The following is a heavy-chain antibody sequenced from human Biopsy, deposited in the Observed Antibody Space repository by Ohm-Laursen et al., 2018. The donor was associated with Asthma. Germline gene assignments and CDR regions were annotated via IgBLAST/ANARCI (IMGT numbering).Heavy chain of an antibody. V-gene: IGHV1-18*01. Sequence: ASVKVSCKASGYTFNSAGITWVRQAPGQGLEWMGWISVYNGNTKVAQKPQDRVTMITDTSTSTAYMELRSLRSDDTAVYFCARAVDYSHYYGIDVWGQGATVTVS. CDR3: ARAVDYSHYYGIDV. CDR2: ISVYNGNT. J-gene: IGHJ6*02. CDR1: GYTFNSAG. D-gene: IGHD3-10*01.